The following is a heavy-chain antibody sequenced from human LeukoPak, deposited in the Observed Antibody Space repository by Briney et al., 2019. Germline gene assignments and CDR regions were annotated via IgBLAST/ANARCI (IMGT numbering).Heavy chain of an antibody. CDR2: ISAYNGNT. CDR3: ARVEMATIAGPAWFDP. D-gene: IGHD5-24*01. J-gene: IGHJ5*02. Sequence: ASVKVSCKASGYTFTSYGISWVRQAPGQGLEWMGWISAYNGNTNYAQKLQGRVTMTTDTSTSTAHMELRSLRSDDTAVYYCARVEMATIAGPAWFDPWGQGTLVTVSS. V-gene: IGHV1-18*01. CDR1: GYTFTSYG.